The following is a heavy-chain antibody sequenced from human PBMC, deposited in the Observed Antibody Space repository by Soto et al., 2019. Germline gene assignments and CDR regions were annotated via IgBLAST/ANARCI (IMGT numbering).Heavy chain of an antibody. Sequence: EVQLVESGGGLVQPGRSLRLSCAASGFTFDDYAMHWVRQAPGKGLEWVSGISWNSGSIGYADSVKGRFTISRDNAKNSLYLQMNSLRAEDTALYYCAKGWGWGVAAAGTGYFDYWGQGTLVTVSS. J-gene: IGHJ4*02. CDR1: GFTFDDYA. CDR2: ISWNSGSI. V-gene: IGHV3-9*01. D-gene: IGHD6-13*01. CDR3: AKGWGWGVAAAGTGYFDY.